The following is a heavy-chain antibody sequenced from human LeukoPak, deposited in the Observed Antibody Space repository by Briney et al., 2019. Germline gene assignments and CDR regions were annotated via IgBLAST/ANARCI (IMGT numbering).Heavy chain of an antibody. D-gene: IGHD3-22*01. V-gene: IGHV1-69*05. CDR3: AREIASSMIVVVITTGGAFDI. J-gene: IGHJ3*02. CDR1: GGTFSSYA. Sequence: SVKVSCKASGGTFSSYAISWVRQAPGQGLEWMGRIIPIFGTANYAQKFQGRVTITTDESTSTAYMELSRLRSEDTAVYYCAREIASSMIVVVITTGGAFDIWGQGTMVTVSS. CDR2: IIPIFGTA.